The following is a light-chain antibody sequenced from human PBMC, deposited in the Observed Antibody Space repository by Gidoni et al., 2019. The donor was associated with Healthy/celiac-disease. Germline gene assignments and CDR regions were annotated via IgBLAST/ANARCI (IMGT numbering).Light chain of an antibody. CDR1: QSVSSSY. V-gene: IGKV3-20*01. CDR2: GAS. CDR3: QQYGSSSLT. J-gene: IGKJ4*01. Sequence: EIVLTQSPGTLSLSTGERATLSCWASQSVSSSYLAWYQQKPGQAPRLLIYGASSRATGIPDRFSGSGSGTDFTLTISRLEPEDFAVYYCQQYGSSSLTFGGGTKVEIK.